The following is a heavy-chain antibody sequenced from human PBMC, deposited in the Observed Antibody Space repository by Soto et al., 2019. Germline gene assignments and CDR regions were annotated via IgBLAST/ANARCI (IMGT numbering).Heavy chain of an antibody. CDR2: IYSGGST. CDR1: GFTVSSNY. CDR3: ARESRDGYKYFDY. Sequence: GGSLRLSCAASGFTVSSNYMSWVRQAPGKGLEWVSVIYSGGSTYYADSVKGRFTISRDNSKNTLYLQMNSLRAEDTAVYCCARESRDGYKYFDYWGQGTLVTVSS. V-gene: IGHV3-53*01. D-gene: IGHD5-12*01. J-gene: IGHJ4*02.